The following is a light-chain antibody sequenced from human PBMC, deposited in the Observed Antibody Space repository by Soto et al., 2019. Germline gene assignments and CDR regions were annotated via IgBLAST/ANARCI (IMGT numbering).Light chain of an antibody. V-gene: IGKV3D-15*01. CDR1: QNFGSTY. J-gene: IGKJ4*01. CDR2: DIF. CDR3: QQYNSWPLT. Sequence: EVVLTQSPDTLSLSPGERATLSCRASQNFGSTYLAWYQQKPGQAPRLVIYDIFTRATGVPTRISGSGSGTEFTLTISSLQSEDFAVYYCQQYNSWPLTFGGGTKVDIK.